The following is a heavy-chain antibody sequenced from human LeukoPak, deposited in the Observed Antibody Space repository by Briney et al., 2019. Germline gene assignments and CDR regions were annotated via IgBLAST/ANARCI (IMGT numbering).Heavy chain of an antibody. CDR1: GGSVSSGSYY. D-gene: IGHD4-17*01. CDR2: IYYSGRP. CDR3: ARDDYGDWQPYY. J-gene: IGHJ4*02. V-gene: IGHV4-61*01. Sequence: SETLSLTCTVSGGSVSSGSYYWSWIRQPPGKGLEWIGYIYYSGRPNYKPALKSRVTISVDTSKNQFSLKLSSVTAADTAVYYCARDDYGDWQPYYWGQGTLVTVSS.